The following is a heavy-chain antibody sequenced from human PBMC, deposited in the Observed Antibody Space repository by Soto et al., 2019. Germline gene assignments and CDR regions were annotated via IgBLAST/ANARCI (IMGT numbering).Heavy chain of an antibody. CDR3: VRHGEPCVGNDCHRHFDS. D-gene: IGHD2-21*01. CDR2: IREDGGET. V-gene: IGHV3-7*03. J-gene: IGHJ4*01. Sequence: EVQLAESGGDLVQSGGSLRLSCATSGFTFSDYWMNWVRQARGKGLEWVASIREDGGETHYVDSVKGRFTISSDNARKSPYVQTNSLRGEETAVYYCVRHGEPCVGNDCHRHFDSWGHGSLGSVSS. CDR1: GFTFSDYW.